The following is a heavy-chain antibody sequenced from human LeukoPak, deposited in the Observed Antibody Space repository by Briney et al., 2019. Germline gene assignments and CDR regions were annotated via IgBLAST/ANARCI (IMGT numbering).Heavy chain of an antibody. D-gene: IGHD3-10*01. CDR1: GFTFSSYA. CDR3: ARGRYGSGSKRGMDV. V-gene: IGHV3-30*04. Sequence: GGSLRLSCAASGFTFSSYAMHWVRQAPGKGLEWVAVISYDGSNKYYADSVKGRFTISRDNSKNTLYLQMYSLRAEDTAVYYCARGRYGSGSKRGMDVWGKGTTVTVSS. CDR2: ISYDGSNK. J-gene: IGHJ6*04.